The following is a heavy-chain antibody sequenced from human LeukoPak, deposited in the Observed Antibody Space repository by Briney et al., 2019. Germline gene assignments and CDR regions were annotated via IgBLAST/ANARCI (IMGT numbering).Heavy chain of an antibody. V-gene: IGHV4-59*01. CDR2: LYYSGST. Sequence: SETLSLTCTVSGGSISSYYWSWIRQPPGEKLEWIGYLYYSGSTNYNPSLGSRVTISADSSKNQFSLKLTSVTAADTAVYYFARDAKLLGAFDLWGPGTMVTVSS. CDR1: GGSISSYY. CDR3: ARDAKLLGAFDL. J-gene: IGHJ3*01.